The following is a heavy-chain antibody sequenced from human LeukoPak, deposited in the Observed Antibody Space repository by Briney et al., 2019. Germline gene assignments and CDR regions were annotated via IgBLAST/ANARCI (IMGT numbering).Heavy chain of an antibody. Sequence: ASVKVSCKASGGTFSGYAISWVRQAPGQGLEWMGGIIPIFGTANYAQKFQGRVTITADESTSTAYMELSSLRSEDTAVYYCARESFVGWPPRYYFDYWGQGTLVTVSS. V-gene: IGHV1-69*13. CDR3: ARESFVGWPPRYYFDY. J-gene: IGHJ4*02. D-gene: IGHD1-26*01. CDR1: GGTFSGYA. CDR2: IIPIFGTA.